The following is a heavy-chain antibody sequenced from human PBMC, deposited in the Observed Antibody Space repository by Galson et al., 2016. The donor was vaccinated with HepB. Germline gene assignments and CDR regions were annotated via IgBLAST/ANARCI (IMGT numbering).Heavy chain of an antibody. CDR2: IIGTFGTT. CDR3: ARGHDFWSGPFDY. V-gene: IGHV1-69*13. J-gene: IGHJ4*02. CDR1: GGTFSNYA. Sequence: SVKVSCKASGGTFSNYAIGWVRQAPGQGLEWMGGIIGTFGTTKYAQKFQGRVIITADESTSTAYMELSSLRSEDTAVYYCARGHDFWSGPFDYWGQGTLVTVSS. D-gene: IGHD3-3*01.